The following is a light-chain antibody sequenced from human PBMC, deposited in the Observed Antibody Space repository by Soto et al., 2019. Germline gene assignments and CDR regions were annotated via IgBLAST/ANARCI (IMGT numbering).Light chain of an antibody. J-gene: IGLJ1*01. CDR2: DVN. Sequence: QSVLTQPRSGSGSPGQSVTISCTGTSSDVGNYNFVSWYQHHPGKAPKLLIYDVNQRPSGVPDRFSGSKSGTTASLAISGLRSEDEADYYCAAWDDSLSGHYVFGTGTKVTVL. CDR3: AAWDDSLSGHYV. V-gene: IGLV2-11*01. CDR1: SSDVGNYNF.